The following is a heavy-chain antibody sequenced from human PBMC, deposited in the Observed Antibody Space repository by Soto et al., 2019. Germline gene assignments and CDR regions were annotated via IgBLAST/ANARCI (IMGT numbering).Heavy chain of an antibody. Sequence: EVQLLESGGGLVQPGGSLRLSCAASGFTFSSYAMSWVRQAPGKGLEWVSAISGSGGSTYYADSVKGRFTISRDNSKNTLYLQMNSLRAEDTAVYYCAKTPRIAVAVIDPLDYWGQGTLVTVAS. J-gene: IGHJ4*02. V-gene: IGHV3-23*01. CDR3: AKTPRIAVAVIDPLDY. D-gene: IGHD6-19*01. CDR2: ISGSGGST. CDR1: GFTFSSYA.